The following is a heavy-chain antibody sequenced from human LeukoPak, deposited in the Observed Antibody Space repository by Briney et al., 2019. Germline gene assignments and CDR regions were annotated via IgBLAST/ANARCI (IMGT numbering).Heavy chain of an antibody. CDR1: GGSISSGSYY. D-gene: IGHD3-16*01. J-gene: IGHJ4*02. CDR2: IYTSGST. V-gene: IGHV4-61*02. CDR3: ARDSVWGSYNYFDY. Sequence: SQTLSLTCTVSGGSISSGSYYWSWIRQPAGKGLEWIGRIYTSGSTNYNPSLKSRVTISVDTSKNQFSLKLSSVTAADTAVYYRARDSVWGSYNYFDYWGQGTLVTVSS.